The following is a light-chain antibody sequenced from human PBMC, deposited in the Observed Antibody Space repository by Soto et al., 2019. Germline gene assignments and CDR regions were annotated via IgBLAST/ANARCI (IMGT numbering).Light chain of an antibody. CDR2: GAS. Sequence: EIVLTQSPGTLSLSPGERATLSCRASQSVSSIYLAWYQQKPGQAPRLLIYGASSRATGIPDRFSGSGSGTDFTLTISRLEPEDFAVYYCPQYGSSRWTFGQGTKVEI. V-gene: IGKV3-20*01. J-gene: IGKJ1*01. CDR1: QSVSSIY. CDR3: PQYGSSRWT.